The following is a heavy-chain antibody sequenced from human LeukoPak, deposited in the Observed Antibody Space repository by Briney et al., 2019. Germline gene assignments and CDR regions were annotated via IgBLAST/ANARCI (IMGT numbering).Heavy chain of an antibody. D-gene: IGHD4-11*01. CDR3: ARLLGSDSKVDY. J-gene: IGHJ4*02. V-gene: IGHV4-39*01. Sequence: SETLSLTCTVSGGSISSTSFHWGWIRQPPGKGLEWIGSIYYSGSTYSNPSLKSRVTISVDTSKNQFSLKLSSVTAADTAVYYCARLLGSDSKVDYWGQGTLVTVSS. CDR1: GGSISSTSFH. CDR2: IYYSGST.